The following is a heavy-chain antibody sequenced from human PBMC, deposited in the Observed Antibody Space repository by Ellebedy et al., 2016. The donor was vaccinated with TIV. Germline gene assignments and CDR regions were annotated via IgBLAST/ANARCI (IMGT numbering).Heavy chain of an antibody. V-gene: IGHV3-30-3*01. CDR1: GFTFIRYA. Sequence: GESLKISCAASGFTFIRYAMHWVRQAPGKGLAWVAVISYDGSNKYHAYSVRGRFTISRDNSKNPLYLQMNSLRVEDTAVYYCARGYLGSGDYFDYWGQGTLITVSS. J-gene: IGHJ4*02. D-gene: IGHD4-17*01. CDR2: ISYDGSNK. CDR3: ARGYLGSGDYFDY.